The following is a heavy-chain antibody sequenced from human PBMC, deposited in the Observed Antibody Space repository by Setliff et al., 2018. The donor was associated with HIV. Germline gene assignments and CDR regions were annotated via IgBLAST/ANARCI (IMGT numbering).Heavy chain of an antibody. CDR1: GGSFSEYY. J-gene: IGHJ2*01. V-gene: IGHV4-34*01. Sequence: SETLSLTCAVYGGSFSEYYWSWIRQSPGKGLEWIGEINHSGSTHYNPPLKSRATISVDTSKHQFSLKLSSVTAADTAVYYCARHARSITMTTDWYFDLWGRGTLVTVSS. D-gene: IGHD3-22*01. CDR3: ARHARSITMTTDWYFDL. CDR2: INHSGST.